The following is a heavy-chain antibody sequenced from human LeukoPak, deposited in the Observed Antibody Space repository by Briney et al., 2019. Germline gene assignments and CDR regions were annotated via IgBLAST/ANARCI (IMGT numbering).Heavy chain of an antibody. Sequence: PSETLSLTCTVSGGSISSYYWSWIRQPPGKGLEWIGYIYYSGSTNYNPSLKSRVTISVDTSKNQFSLKLSSVTAADTAVYYCARDRSPYYDSVNWFDPWGQGTLVTVSS. CDR1: GGSISSYY. V-gene: IGHV4-59*01. D-gene: IGHD3-22*01. CDR2: IYYSGST. J-gene: IGHJ5*02. CDR3: ARDRSPYYDSVNWFDP.